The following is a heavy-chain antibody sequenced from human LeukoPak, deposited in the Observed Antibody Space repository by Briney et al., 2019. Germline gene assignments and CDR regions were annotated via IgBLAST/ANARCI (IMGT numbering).Heavy chain of an antibody. CDR3: ARDGPHYYDSSGYYSD. Sequence: GGSLRLSCAASGFTFSSYSMNWVRQAPGKGLEWVSSISSSSSYIYHADSVKGRFTISRDNAKNSLYLQMNSLRAEDTAVYYCARDGPHYYDSSGYYSDWGQGTLVTVSS. V-gene: IGHV3-21*01. CDR1: GFTFSSYS. J-gene: IGHJ4*02. D-gene: IGHD3-22*01. CDR2: ISSSSSYI.